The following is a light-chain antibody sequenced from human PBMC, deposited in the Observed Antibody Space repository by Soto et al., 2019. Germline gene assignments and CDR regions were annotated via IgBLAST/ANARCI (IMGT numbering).Light chain of an antibody. V-gene: IGKV1-39*01. Sequence: DIQMPQAPSSLSASVGDRVTITCRASQSISSYLNWYQHKPGKAPKLLIYAASTLQSGVPSKFSGFGSGTDFTLTISNLQLEDFATYYCQQTFTTPYTFGQGTKLEI. CDR2: AAS. CDR3: QQTFTTPYT. CDR1: QSISSY. J-gene: IGKJ2*01.